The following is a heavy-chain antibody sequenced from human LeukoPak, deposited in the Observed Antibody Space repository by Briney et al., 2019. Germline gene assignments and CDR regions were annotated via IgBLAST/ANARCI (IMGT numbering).Heavy chain of an antibody. Sequence: SGPTLVKPTQTLTLTCTFSGFSLSTSGVGVGWIRQLPGKALEWLALIYWDDDKRYSPSLKSRLTITKDTSKNQVVLTMTNMDPVDTAAYYCAHGTMTDYFDYWGQGTLVTVSS. J-gene: IGHJ4*02. V-gene: IGHV2-5*02. CDR1: GFSLSTSGVG. D-gene: IGHD3-3*01. CDR2: IYWDDDK. CDR3: AHGTMTDYFDY.